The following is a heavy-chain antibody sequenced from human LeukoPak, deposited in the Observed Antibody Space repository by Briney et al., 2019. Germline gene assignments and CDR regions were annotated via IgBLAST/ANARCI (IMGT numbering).Heavy chain of an antibody. CDR2: IYYSGST. Sequence: PSETLSLTCSVSGGSITSSGYYWGWIRQPPGKGLEWIGSIYYSGSTYYNPSLKSRVTISVDTSKNQFSLKLSSVTAADTAVYYCARGPHYYGSGSYYNSKFDYWGQGTLVTVSS. CDR1: GGSITSSGYY. V-gene: IGHV4-39*07. CDR3: ARGPHYYGSGSYYNSKFDY. J-gene: IGHJ4*02. D-gene: IGHD3-10*01.